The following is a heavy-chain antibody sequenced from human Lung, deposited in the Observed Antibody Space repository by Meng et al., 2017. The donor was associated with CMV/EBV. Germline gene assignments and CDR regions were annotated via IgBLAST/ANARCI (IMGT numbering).Heavy chain of an antibody. Sequence: GESXKISCAGSGFTFRSYGMSWVRQAPGRGLEWISYISATGDTIHYADSVKGRFTVSRDNTKSSVYLRMNSLGAEDTAVYYCARDRDTHYCYSDSCYVLAYXGQGXLVTVSS. CDR3: ARDRDTHYCYSDSCYVLAY. D-gene: IGHD2/OR15-2a*01. CDR1: GFTFRSYG. CDR2: ISATGDTI. V-gene: IGHV3-48*04. J-gene: IGHJ4*02.